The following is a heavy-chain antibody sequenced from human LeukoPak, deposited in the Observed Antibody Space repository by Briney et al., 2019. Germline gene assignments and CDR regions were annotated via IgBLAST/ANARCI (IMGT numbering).Heavy chain of an antibody. Sequence: GRSLRLSCAASGFTFSSYAMHWVRQAPGKGLEGVAVISYDGSNKYYADSVKVRFTISRDNSKNTLYLQMNSLRAEDAAVYYCASPTVAGTPYFDYWGQGTLVTVSS. D-gene: IGHD6-19*01. V-gene: IGHV3-30*04. CDR2: ISYDGSNK. CDR3: ASPTVAGTPYFDY. J-gene: IGHJ4*02. CDR1: GFTFSSYA.